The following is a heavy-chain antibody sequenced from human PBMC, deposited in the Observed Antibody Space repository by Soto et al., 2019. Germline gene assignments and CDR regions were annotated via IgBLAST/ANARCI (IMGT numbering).Heavy chain of an antibody. Sequence: PSETLSLTCAAYGGSFSGYYWSWIRQPPGKGLEWIGEINHSGSTNYNPSLKSRVTISVDTSKNQFSLKLSSVTAADTAVYYCARRGNAYLALYDYWGQGTLVTVSS. J-gene: IGHJ4*02. V-gene: IGHV4-34*01. CDR1: GGSFSGYY. CDR2: INHSGST. CDR3: ARRGNAYLALYDY. D-gene: IGHD2-2*02.